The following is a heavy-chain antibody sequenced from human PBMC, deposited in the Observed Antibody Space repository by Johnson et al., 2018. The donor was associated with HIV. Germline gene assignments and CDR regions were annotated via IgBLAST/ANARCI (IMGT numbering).Heavy chain of an antibody. CDR2: IYSCGST. D-gene: IGHD6-6*01. V-gene: IGHV3-66*01. Sequence: VQLVESGGNVVRPGGSLRLSCAASGFTVSSNYMSWVRQAPGKGLEWVSVIYSCGSTYYADSVKGRFTISRDNSKNTLYLQMNSLRAEDTAVYYCASLSSSGAFDIWGQGTMVTVSS. J-gene: IGHJ3*02. CDR3: ASLSSSGAFDI. CDR1: GFTVSSNY.